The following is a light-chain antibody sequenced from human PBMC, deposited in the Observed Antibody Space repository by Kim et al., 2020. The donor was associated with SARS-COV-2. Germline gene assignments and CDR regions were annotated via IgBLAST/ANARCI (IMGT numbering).Light chain of an antibody. CDR2: GKY. Sequence: VPLGQTDRLTCQGDSLRMYYASWYQQKPGQAPKVVIYGKYNRPSGVPDRFSGSSSGNTAYLTITGTQAGDDADYYCNSRDSNDYVVFGGGTQRTFL. J-gene: IGLJ2*01. V-gene: IGLV3-19*01. CDR1: SLRMYY. CDR3: NSRDSNDYVV.